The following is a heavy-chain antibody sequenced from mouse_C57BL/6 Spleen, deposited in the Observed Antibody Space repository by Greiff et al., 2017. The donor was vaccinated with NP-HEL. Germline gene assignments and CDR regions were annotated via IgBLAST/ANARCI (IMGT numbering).Heavy chain of an antibody. V-gene: IGHV1-81*01. CDR2: IYPRSGNT. J-gene: IGHJ2*01. D-gene: IGHD4-1*01. CDR3: ARSGERTAFDY. Sequence: VQLQQSGAELARPGASVKLSSKASGYTFTSYGISWVKQRTGQGLEWIGEIYPRSGNTYYNEKFKGKATLTADKSSSTAYMELRSLTSEDSAVYFCARSGERTAFDYWGQGTTLTVSS. CDR1: GYTFTSYG.